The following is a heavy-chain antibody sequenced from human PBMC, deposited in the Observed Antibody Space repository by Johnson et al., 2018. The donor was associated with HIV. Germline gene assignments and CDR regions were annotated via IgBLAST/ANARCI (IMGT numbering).Heavy chain of an antibody. Sequence: QMQLVESGGGLVKPGGSLRLSCAASGFTLSDSALHWVRQAPGKGLEWLSFISSSGDIIRYADSVKGRFTISRDNAKNSLILQMNSLRDEDTAVYYCARRTVTALFDIWGQGTLVTVSS. CDR1: GFTLSDSA. CDR2: ISSSGDII. CDR3: ARRTVTALFDI. D-gene: IGHD4-17*01. J-gene: IGHJ3*02. V-gene: IGHV3-11*04.